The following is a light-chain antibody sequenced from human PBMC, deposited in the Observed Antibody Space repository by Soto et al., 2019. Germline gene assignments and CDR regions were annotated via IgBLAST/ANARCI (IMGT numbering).Light chain of an antibody. Sequence: EIVLTQSPGTLSLSPGERATLSCRASQSINSRYLAWYQLKPGQAPRRLIYGASSRATGIPDRFSGSGSGTDFPLTISRLEPADLAVYYCQQFGSSPGFTFGPGTKVDIK. CDR3: QQFGSSPGFT. CDR2: GAS. CDR1: QSINSRY. J-gene: IGKJ3*01. V-gene: IGKV3-20*01.